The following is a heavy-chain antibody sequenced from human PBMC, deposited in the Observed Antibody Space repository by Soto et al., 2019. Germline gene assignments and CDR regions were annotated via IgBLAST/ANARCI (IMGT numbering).Heavy chain of an antibody. V-gene: IGHV1-24*01. Sequence: ASVNVSCKLSGYTLTELSIHWVRQAPGKGLEWMGCFDPEDGETIYAQNFQGRVTMTDDTSTDTAYMELSSLRSEDTAVYYCATRATVGIYYYYGLDVWGQGTTVTVSS. CDR2: FDPEDGET. CDR1: GYTLTELS. J-gene: IGHJ6*02. CDR3: ATRATVGIYYYYGLDV. D-gene: IGHD4-17*01.